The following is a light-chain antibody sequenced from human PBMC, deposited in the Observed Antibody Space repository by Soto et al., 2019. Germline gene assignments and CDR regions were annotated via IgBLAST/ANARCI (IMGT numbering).Light chain of an antibody. CDR2: DVS. CDR3: QQYNSYWKM. Sequence: QMTPSPSTPSSSVGDRVSIPCRASQTINNRLAWYQQKPGKAPKLLIYDVSTLESGVPSRFSGSGSGTEFTLTISSLQPDDFATYYCQQYNSYWKMFGQGTKVDIK. V-gene: IGKV1-5*01. J-gene: IGKJ1*01. CDR1: QTINNR.